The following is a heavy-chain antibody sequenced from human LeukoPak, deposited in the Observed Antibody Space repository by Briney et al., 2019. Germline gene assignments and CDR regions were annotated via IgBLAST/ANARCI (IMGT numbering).Heavy chain of an antibody. CDR1: GFTFSDYW. Sequence: GGSLRLSCAASGFTFSDYWMNWVRQAPGKGLEWVANIKQDGSEENYVDSVKGRLTISRDNAKNSLYLQMNSLRAEGTAVYYCARGWYQPLPDYWGQGTLVTVSS. CDR3: ARGWYQPLPDY. CDR2: IKQDGSEE. J-gene: IGHJ4*02. D-gene: IGHD2-2*01. V-gene: IGHV3-7*01.